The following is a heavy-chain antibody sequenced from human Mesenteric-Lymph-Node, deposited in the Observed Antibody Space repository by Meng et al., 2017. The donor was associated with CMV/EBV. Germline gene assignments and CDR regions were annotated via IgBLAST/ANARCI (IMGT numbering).Heavy chain of an antibody. CDR2: VNSDGSAT. D-gene: IGHD2-2*02. Sequence: GESLKISCAASGFTFSYYWMHWVRQAPGKGLMWVSRVNSDGSATSNADSVKGRFTISRDNAKNSLYLQMNSLRAEDTAVYYCARDLYCSSTSCYTSYYYYGTDVWGQGTTVTVSS. J-gene: IGHJ6*02. CDR1: GFTFSYYW. V-gene: IGHV3-74*01. CDR3: ARDLYCSSTSCYTSYYYYGTDV.